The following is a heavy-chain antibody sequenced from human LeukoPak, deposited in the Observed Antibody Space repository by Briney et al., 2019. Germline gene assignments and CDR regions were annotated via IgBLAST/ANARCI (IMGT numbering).Heavy chain of an antibody. Sequence: PSETLSLTCTVSGGSISSYYWSWIRQPPGKGPEWIGYIYYSGSTNYNPSLKSRVTISVNTSKNQFSLKLSSVTAADTAVYYCARSYYYDSSGYFDYWGQGTLVTVSS. CDR1: GGSISSYY. CDR2: IYYSGST. V-gene: IGHV4-59*01. CDR3: ARSYYYDSSGYFDY. J-gene: IGHJ4*02. D-gene: IGHD3-22*01.